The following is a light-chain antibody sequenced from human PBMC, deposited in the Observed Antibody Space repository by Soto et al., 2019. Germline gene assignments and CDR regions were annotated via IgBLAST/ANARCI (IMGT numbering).Light chain of an antibody. CDR1: QTIGNY. CDR2: AAS. Sequence: DIQMTQSPSSLSASVGDRVTITCRASQTIGNYLNWYQQKPGKAPKLLIYAASNLQGGVPSRFSGSGSGTDFPLAIRKPPREGFANYLWPQGQNTPITFGQGTEVEI. CDR3: PQGQNTPIT. V-gene: IGKV1-39*01. J-gene: IGKJ2*01.